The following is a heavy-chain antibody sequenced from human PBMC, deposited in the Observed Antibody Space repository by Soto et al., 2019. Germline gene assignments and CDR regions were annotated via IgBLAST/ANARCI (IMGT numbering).Heavy chain of an antibody. CDR1: GFTFSSYG. J-gene: IGHJ4*02. CDR3: AKDRGYCSGGSCYSGFDY. V-gene: IGHV3-30*18. Sequence: QVQLVESGGGVVQPGRSLRLSCAASGFTFSSYGMHWVRQAPGKGLEWVAVISYDGSNKYYADSVKARFTISRDNSKNTLYLQMNSLRAEDTAVYYCAKDRGYCSGGSCYSGFDYWGQGTLVTVSS. D-gene: IGHD2-15*01. CDR2: ISYDGSNK.